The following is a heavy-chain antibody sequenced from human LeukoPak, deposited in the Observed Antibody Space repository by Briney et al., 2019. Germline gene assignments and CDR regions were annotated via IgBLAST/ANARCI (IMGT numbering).Heavy chain of an antibody. V-gene: IGHV1-2*02. CDR2: INPDNGGA. D-gene: IGHD2-2*01. J-gene: IGHJ4*02. Sequence: GASVKVSCKASGYTFTDYYMHWVRQAPGQGLEWMGWINPDNGGANYAQNFQGRVTMTRDTSISTAYMELSRLRSDDTAVYYCARYCCSRTSCHVFDCWGQGTLVTVSS. CDR1: GYTFTDYY. CDR3: ARYCCSRTSCHVFDC.